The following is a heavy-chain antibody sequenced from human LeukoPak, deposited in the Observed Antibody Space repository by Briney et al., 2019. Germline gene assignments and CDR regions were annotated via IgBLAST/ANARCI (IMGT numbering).Heavy chain of an antibody. J-gene: IGHJ4*02. CDR2: IIPMFGTS. CDR3: ATYTLSQFWSGYYHFDY. D-gene: IGHD3-3*01. CDR1: GGNFTSYA. Sequence: VASVKVSCKASGGNFTSYAVSWVRQAPGQGLEWMGGIIPMFGTSNYAQKFQGRVTITTDESTTTAYMELSSLSSEAPAVYYCATYTLSQFWSGYYHFDYWGQGTLVSVSS. V-gene: IGHV1-69*05.